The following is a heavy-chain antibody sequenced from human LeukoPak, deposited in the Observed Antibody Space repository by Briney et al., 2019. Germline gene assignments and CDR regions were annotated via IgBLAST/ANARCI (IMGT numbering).Heavy chain of an antibody. Sequence: SVKVSCKASGGTFSSYAISWVRQAPGQGLEWMGGIIPIFGTANYAQKFQGRVTITADESTSTAYMELSSLRSEDTAVYYCARDLSRTTMVRGVITHYYYYGMDVWGQGPRSPSP. CDR1: GGTFSSYA. D-gene: IGHD3-10*01. V-gene: IGHV1-69*13. CDR3: ARDLSRTTMVRGVITHYYYYGMDV. J-gene: IGHJ6*02. CDR2: IIPIFGTA.